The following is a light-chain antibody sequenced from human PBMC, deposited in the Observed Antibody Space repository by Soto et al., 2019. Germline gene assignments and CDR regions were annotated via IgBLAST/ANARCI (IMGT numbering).Light chain of an antibody. CDR3: GTWDSSLSVYV. J-gene: IGLJ1*01. Sequence: QSALTQSPSVSAAPGQKVTISCSGSSSNIGNNFVSWFQQLPGAAPKVLIYDNDKRPSGIPDRFSGSKSGTSATLDITGLQTGDEADYYCGTWDSSLSVYVFAIGTKVTVL. V-gene: IGLV1-51*01. CDR1: SSNIGNNF. CDR2: DND.